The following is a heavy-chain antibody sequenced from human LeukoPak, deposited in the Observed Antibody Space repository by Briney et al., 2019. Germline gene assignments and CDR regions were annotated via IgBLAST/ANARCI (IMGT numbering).Heavy chain of an antibody. CDR2: IYYSGST. J-gene: IGHJ4*02. CDR1: GGSISSYY. D-gene: IGHD6-19*01. Sequence: SETLSLTCTVSGGSISSYYWSWIRQPPGKGLEWIGYIYYSGSTYYNPSLKSRVTISVDRSKNQFSLKLSSVTAADTAVYYCARVAVAGPYFDYWGQGTLVTVSS. CDR3: ARVAVAGPYFDY. V-gene: IGHV4-59*12.